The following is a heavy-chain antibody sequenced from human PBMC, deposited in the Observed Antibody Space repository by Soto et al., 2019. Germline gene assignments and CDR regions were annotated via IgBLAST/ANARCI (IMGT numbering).Heavy chain of an antibody. CDR2: INPNSGGT. Sequence: ASVKVSCKASGYTFTGYYMHWVRQAPGQGLEWMGWINPNSGGTNYAQKFQGWVTMTRDTSISTAYMELSRLRSDDTAVYYCARDQGAPGALLLDYYYGMDVWGQGTTVTVSS. D-gene: IGHD3-22*01. V-gene: IGHV1-2*04. CDR3: ARDQGAPGALLLDYYYGMDV. J-gene: IGHJ6*02. CDR1: GYTFTGYY.